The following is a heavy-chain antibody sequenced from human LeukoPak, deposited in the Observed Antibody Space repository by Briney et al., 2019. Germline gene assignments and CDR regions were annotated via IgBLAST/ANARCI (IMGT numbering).Heavy chain of an antibody. D-gene: IGHD3-10*01. CDR2: IFYSGST. V-gene: IGHV4-31*03. Sequence: SETLSLTCTVSGGSISSSGYYWTWIRQHPGKGLEWLGYIFYSGSTYYNPSLKGRFTISLDTSKNQLSLKLSSATAADTAVYYCARGTYYSSSGSYYNLDQWGQGTLVTVSS. CDR1: GGSISSSGYY. J-gene: IGHJ4*02. CDR3: ARGTYYSSSGSYYNLDQ.